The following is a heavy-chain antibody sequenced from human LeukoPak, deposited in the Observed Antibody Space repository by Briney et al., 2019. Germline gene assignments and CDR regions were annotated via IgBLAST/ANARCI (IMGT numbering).Heavy chain of an antibody. D-gene: IGHD2-8*01. CDR2: INPSGSST. J-gene: IGHJ3*02. CDR1: GYTFTNYY. V-gene: IGHV1-46*01. CDR3: AGGTTNTKGAFDM. Sequence: ASVKVSCKASGYTFTNYYIHWVRQAPGQGLEWMGIINPSGSSTSYAQKFQGRVTMTGATSTSTVYIELSSLRSEDTAVYYCAGGTTNTKGAFDMWGQGTMVTVSS.